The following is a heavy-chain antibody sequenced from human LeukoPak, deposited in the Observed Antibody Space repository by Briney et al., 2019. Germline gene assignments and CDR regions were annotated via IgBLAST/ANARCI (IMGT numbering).Heavy chain of an antibody. CDR2: INTRTDGATT. Sequence: GCPRPSLAGSCFAFRGARLVWGRQASDRGVEWVGRINTRTDGATTTYAAPVKGRFTISRDDSKSTLYLEMNSLKTEDTAVYYCTTEFWYYFNNWGQGTLVTVSS. D-gene: IGHD3-3*01. J-gene: IGHJ4*02. CDR1: CFAFRGAR. CDR3: TTEFWYYFNN. V-gene: IGHV3-15*01.